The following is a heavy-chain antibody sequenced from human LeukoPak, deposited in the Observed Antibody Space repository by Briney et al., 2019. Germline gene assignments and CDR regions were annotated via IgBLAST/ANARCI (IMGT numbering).Heavy chain of an antibody. J-gene: IGHJ4*02. CDR2: ISYDGTYK. CDR3: AKVGEVAGSTDIDY. Sequence: GGSLRLSCAASGFTLSNYGMHWVRQAPGKGLEWVAFISYDGTYKYYADSLKGRFIMSRDTSKNTLFLQMNSLRIEDTAVYYCAKVGEVAGSTDIDYWGQGTLVTVSS. D-gene: IGHD6-19*01. CDR1: GFTLSNYG. V-gene: IGHV3-30*18.